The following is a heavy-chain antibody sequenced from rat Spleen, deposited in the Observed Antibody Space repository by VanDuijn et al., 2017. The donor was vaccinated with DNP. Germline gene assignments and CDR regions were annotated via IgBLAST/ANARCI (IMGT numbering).Heavy chain of an antibody. CDR2: INKDSRKI. CDR1: GFNFNDNW. Sequence: EVKLVESGGGLVQPGRSLKLSCVVSGFNFNDNWMGWVRQAPGKGLEWIGEINKDSRKINYVPSLKDKVTISRDNVQNTLYLQMSKLGSEDTAIYYFAKGTYYGGWSDYFDYSGQGVMVTVSS. CDR3: AKGTYYGGWSDYFDY. D-gene: IGHD1-11*01. J-gene: IGHJ2*01. V-gene: IGHV4-2*01.